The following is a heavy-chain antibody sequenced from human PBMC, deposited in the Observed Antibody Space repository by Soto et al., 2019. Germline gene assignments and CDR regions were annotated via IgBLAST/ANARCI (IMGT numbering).Heavy chain of an antibody. V-gene: IGHV3-30-3*01. CDR1: GFTFINYP. D-gene: IGHD1-26*01. Sequence: QVQLVESGGRVVQPGRSLRLSCAASGFTFINYPMHWVRQAPGKGMEWMTLISFDGGNKFYADSVKGRFSISRDNSKNMLYLQMNSLRAEDTAVYYCARTIMGADACDMWGQVTMVTVSS. J-gene: IGHJ3*02. CDR3: ARTIMGADACDM. CDR2: ISFDGGNK.